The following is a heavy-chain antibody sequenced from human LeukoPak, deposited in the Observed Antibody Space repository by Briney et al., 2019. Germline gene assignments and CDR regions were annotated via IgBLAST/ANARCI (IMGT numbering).Heavy chain of an antibody. CDR3: AREREESGAWYERPHFDY. D-gene: IGHD6-19*01. J-gene: IGHJ4*02. CDR2: LNHSGGT. V-gene: IGHV4-34*01. CDR1: GGSFCDYY. Sequence: SETLSLTCAVYGGSFCDYYWAWIRPSPGKGLEWFGQLNHSGGTYYNTSHKSRVTISGDTYKNQFSRNVSSVTAADTAVYYCAREREESGAWYERPHFDYWGQGALVTVSS.